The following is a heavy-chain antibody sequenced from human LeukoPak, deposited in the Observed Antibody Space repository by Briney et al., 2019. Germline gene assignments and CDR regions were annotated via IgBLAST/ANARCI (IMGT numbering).Heavy chain of an antibody. V-gene: IGHV3-23*01. D-gene: IGHD6-13*01. Sequence: PGGSLRLSCAASGFIFNNYALSWVRQAPGKGLEWVSSISGSGDSTYYADSVKGRFTISRDNSNNILFLQMNSLRAEDTALYYCAKSRSSGSSSSNYWGQGTLVTVSS. J-gene: IGHJ4*02. CDR1: GFIFNNYA. CDR3: AKSRSSGSSSSNY. CDR2: ISGSGDST.